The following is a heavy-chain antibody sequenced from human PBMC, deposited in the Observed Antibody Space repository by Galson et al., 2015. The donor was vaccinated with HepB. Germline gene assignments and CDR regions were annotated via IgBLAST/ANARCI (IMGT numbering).Heavy chain of an antibody. CDR3: ARGSYGSGSYGY. V-gene: IGHV4-30-4*01. Sequence: TLSLTCTVSGGSISNGDYYWSWIRQPPGKGLEWIGYIYYSGSTYYNPSLKSRVTISVDTSKNQFSLKLSSVTAADTAVYYCARGSYGSGSYGYWGQGTLVTVSS. J-gene: IGHJ4*02. D-gene: IGHD3-10*01. CDR2: IYYSGST. CDR1: GGSISNGDYY.